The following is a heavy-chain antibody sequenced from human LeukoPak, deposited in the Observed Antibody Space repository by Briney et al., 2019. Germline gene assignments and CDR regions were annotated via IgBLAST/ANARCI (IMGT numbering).Heavy chain of an antibody. Sequence: KTGGSLRLSCAASGFTFSSYSMNWVRQAPGKGLEWVSSISSTSSYIFYSESLKGRFTISRDNAKKSLYLQVNSLRAEDTAVYYCARDGNNFWSGYPPYYMDVWGKGTTVTVCS. CDR1: GFTFSSYS. D-gene: IGHD3-3*01. V-gene: IGHV3-21*01. J-gene: IGHJ6*03. CDR2: ISSTSSYI. CDR3: ARDGNNFWSGYPPYYMDV.